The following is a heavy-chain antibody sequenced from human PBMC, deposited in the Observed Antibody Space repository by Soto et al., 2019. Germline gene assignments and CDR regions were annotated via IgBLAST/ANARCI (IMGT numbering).Heavy chain of an antibody. Sequence: ASVKVSCKTSGYTFNRFGIAWVRQAPGQGLEWMGRIIPILGIANYAQKFQGRVTITADKSTSTAYMELSSLRSEDTAVYYCARTPYDILTGSTTADYWG. J-gene: IGHJ4*01. CDR2: IIPILGIA. D-gene: IGHD3-9*01. CDR1: GYTFNRFG. CDR3: ARTPYDILTGSTTADY. V-gene: IGHV1-69*04.